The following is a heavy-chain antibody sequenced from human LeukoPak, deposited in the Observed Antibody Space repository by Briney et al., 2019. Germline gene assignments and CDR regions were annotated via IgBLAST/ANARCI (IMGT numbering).Heavy chain of an antibody. Sequence: PSETLSLTCTVPGGSINSSGYYWGWIRQPPGKGLEWIGTIYYTGSTYYNPSLKSRVTISIDTSKNQFSLRLSSVTAADTAVYFCARASNYFDILYWGQGTLVTVSS. J-gene: IGHJ4*02. CDR3: ARASNYFDILY. D-gene: IGHD3-22*01. CDR2: IYYTGST. V-gene: IGHV4-39*01. CDR1: GGSINSSGYY.